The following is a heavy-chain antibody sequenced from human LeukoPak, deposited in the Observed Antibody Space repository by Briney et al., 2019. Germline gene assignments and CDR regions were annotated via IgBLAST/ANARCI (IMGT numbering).Heavy chain of an antibody. CDR3: AKDGRIYGSGSYPYFDY. Sequence: GGSLGLSCAASGFTFSSYAMSWVRQAPGKGLEWVSAISASGGSTYYADSVKGRFTISRDNSKNTLYLQMNSLRAEDTAVYYCAKDGRIYGSGSYPYFDYWGQGTLVTVSS. D-gene: IGHD3-10*01. CDR2: ISASGGST. CDR1: GFTFSSYA. V-gene: IGHV3-23*01. J-gene: IGHJ4*02.